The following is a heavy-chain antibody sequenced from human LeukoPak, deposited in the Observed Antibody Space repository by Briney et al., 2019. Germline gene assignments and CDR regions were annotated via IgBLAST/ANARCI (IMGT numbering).Heavy chain of an antibody. V-gene: IGHV4-59*11. J-gene: IGHJ4*02. CDR2: IYYSGST. CDR1: GGSICSHY. Sequence: SETLSLTCTVSGGSICSHYWSWIRQPPGKGLEWIGYIYYSGSTNYNPSLKSRVTISVDTSKNQFSLKLSSVTAADTAVYYCARDCDSLPHPYCFDYWGQGTLVTVSS. CDR3: ARDCDSLPHPYCFDY. D-gene: IGHD2-21*01.